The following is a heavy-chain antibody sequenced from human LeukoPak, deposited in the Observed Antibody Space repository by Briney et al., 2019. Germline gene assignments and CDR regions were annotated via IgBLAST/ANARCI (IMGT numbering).Heavy chain of an antibody. CDR2: IYYSGSI. CDR3: ASFGYSETFDY. V-gene: IGHV4-61*01. D-gene: IGHD5-18*01. J-gene: IGHJ4*02. CDR1: GGSVSSGSYY. Sequence: PSETLSLTCTVSGGSVSSGSYYWSWIRQPPGKGLEWIGYIYYSGSINYNPSLKSRVTISVDTSKNQFSLKLSSVTAADTAVYYCASFGYSETFDYWGQGTLVTVSS.